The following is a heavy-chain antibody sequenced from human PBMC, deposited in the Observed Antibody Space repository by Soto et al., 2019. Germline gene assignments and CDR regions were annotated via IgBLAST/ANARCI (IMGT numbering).Heavy chain of an antibody. V-gene: IGHV4-39*07. CDR2: ICYSGST. CDR3: ARGKFYAFDI. J-gene: IGHJ3*02. CDR1: GGSISSSSYY. Sequence: SETLSLTCTVSGGSISSSSYYRGWIRQPPGKVLEWIVSICYSGSTYYNPSLNGRVAVAVDRADDRFSRRLSSVAASDTCVYLCARGKFYAFDIWGQGTMVTVSS.